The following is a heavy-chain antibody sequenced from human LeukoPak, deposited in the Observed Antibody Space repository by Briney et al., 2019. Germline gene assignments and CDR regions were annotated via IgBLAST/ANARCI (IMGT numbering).Heavy chain of an antibody. CDR1: GGSISSYY. V-gene: IGHV4-39*07. CDR2: IYYSGST. J-gene: IGHJ5*02. Sequence: SETLSLTCTVSGGSISSYYWGWIRQPPGKGLEWIGSIYYSGSTYYNPSLKSRVTISVDTSKNQFSLKLSSVTAADTAVYYCARGGVQWLVPVNWFDPWGQGTLVTVSS. CDR3: ARGGVQWLVPVNWFDP. D-gene: IGHD6-19*01.